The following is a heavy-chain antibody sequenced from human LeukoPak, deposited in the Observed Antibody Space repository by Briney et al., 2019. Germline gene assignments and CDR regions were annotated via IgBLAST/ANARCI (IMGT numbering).Heavy chain of an antibody. CDR3: TKERRGWFSEH. CDR2: IRHNGIAQ. V-gene: IGHV3-30*02. Sequence: GGSLRLSRVASGFTSGFTFSDYATHWVRQAPGKGLEWVAIIRHNGIAQDYADSVQGRFTISRDNSKNTLYLQMNSLRVEDTAIYYCTKERRGWFSEHWGQGTPVTVSS. D-gene: IGHD2/OR15-2a*01. J-gene: IGHJ1*01. CDR1: GFTSGFTFSDYA.